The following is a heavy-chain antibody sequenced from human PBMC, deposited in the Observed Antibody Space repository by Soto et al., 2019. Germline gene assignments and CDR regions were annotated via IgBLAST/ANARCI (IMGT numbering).Heavy chain of an antibody. CDR1: GFTHSDYS. CDR2: ISRSSDTI. CDR3: ASGAAAGTSPDY. Sequence: PGGSLRLSCAASGFTHSDYSMNWVRQAPGKGLEWVSYISRSSDTIYYADSVKGRFTISRDNAKKSLYLQMNSLRAGDTAVYYCASGAAAGTSPDYWGQGTLVTVSS. D-gene: IGHD6-13*01. V-gene: IGHV3-48*01. J-gene: IGHJ4*02.